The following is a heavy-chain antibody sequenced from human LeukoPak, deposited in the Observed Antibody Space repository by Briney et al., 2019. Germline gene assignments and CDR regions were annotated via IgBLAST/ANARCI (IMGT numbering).Heavy chain of an antibody. Sequence: SETLSLTCTVSGGSISSSSYYWGWIRQPPGKGLEWIGSIYYSGSTYYNPSLKSRVTISVDTSKNQFSLKLSSVTAEDTAVYYCTRDQTPYYWGQGTLVTVSS. CDR2: IYYSGST. V-gene: IGHV4-39*07. J-gene: IGHJ4*02. CDR3: TRDQTPYY. CDR1: GGSISSSSYY.